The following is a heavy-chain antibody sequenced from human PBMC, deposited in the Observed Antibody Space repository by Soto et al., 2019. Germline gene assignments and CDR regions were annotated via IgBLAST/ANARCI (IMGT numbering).Heavy chain of an antibody. CDR3: AHTRWVTTVTHDGDYFDY. CDR2: IYWNDDK. D-gene: IGHD4-4*01. CDR1: GFSLSTSGVG. J-gene: IGHJ4*02. Sequence: SVPTLVNPTQTLTLTCTFSGFSLSTSGVGVGWIRQPPGKALEWLALIYWNDDKRYSPSLKSRLTITKDTSKNQVVLTMTNMDPVDTATYYCAHTRWVTTVTHDGDYFDYWGQGTLVTVSS. V-gene: IGHV2-5*01.